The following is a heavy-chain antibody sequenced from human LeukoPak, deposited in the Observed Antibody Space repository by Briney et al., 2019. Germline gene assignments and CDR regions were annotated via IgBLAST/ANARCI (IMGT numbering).Heavy chain of an antibody. CDR1: GGTFSSYA. Sequence: ASVKVSCKASGGTFSSYAISWVRQAPGKGLEWMGGIIPIFGTANYAQKFQGRVTITADESTSTAYMELSSLRSEDTAVYYCARAAVAGTQSSGFDYWGQGTLVTVSS. CDR3: ARAAVAGTQSSGFDY. J-gene: IGHJ4*02. CDR2: IIPIFGTA. D-gene: IGHD6-19*01. V-gene: IGHV1-69*01.